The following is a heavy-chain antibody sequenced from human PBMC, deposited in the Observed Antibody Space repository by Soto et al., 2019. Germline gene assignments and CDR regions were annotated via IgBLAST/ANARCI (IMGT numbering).Heavy chain of an antibody. CDR2: IYYSGST. V-gene: IGHV4-30-4*01. Sequence: QVQLQESGPGLVKPSQTLSLTCTVSGGSISSGDYYWSWIRQPPGQGLEWIGYIYYSGSTYYNPSLKSRVTISVDTSKNQFSLKLSSVTAADTAVYYCARDVLWFGPEAWFDPWGQGTLVTVSS. CDR3: ARDVLWFGPEAWFDP. J-gene: IGHJ5*02. D-gene: IGHD3-10*01. CDR1: GGSISSGDYY.